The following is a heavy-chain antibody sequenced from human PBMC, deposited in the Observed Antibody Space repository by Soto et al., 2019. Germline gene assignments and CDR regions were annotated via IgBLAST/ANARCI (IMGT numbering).Heavy chain of an antibody. V-gene: IGHV4-4*02. Sequence: QVQLQESGPGLVRPSGTLSLTCAVSGGSIISAHWWSWVRQPPGKGLEWIGEIYHSGLTNYNPSLKSRITISIDKSKRQFSLNLTSVTAAVTAVYYCASRRSGWERCFDPWGQGTLVTVSS. CDR3: ASRRSGWERCFDP. CDR1: GGSIISAHW. CDR2: IYHSGLT. J-gene: IGHJ5*02. D-gene: IGHD6-19*01.